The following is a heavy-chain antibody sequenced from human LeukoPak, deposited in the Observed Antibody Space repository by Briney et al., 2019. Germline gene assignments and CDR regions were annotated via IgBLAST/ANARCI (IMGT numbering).Heavy chain of an antibody. CDR1: GFTFSSYG. CDR3: ARVPGFITMIVGFDY. D-gene: IGHD3-22*01. J-gene: IGHJ4*02. CDR2: IKQDGSGK. V-gene: IGHV3-7*01. Sequence: GGSLRLSCAASGFTFSSYGMSWVRQAPGKGLEWVANIKQDGSGKYYVDSVKGRFTISRDNAKSSLYLQMNSLRAEDTAVYYCARVPGFITMIVGFDYWGQGTLVTVSS.